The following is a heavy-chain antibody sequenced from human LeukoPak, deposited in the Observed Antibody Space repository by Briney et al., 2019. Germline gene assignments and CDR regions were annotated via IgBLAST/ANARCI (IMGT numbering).Heavy chain of an antibody. J-gene: IGHJ3*02. CDR2: IYYSGST. CDR1: GGSISNYY. CDR3: ARRGLGYYDSSGYYGYAFDI. V-gene: IGHV4-59*08. D-gene: IGHD3-22*01. Sequence: SETLSLTCTVSGGSISNYYWSWIRQPPGKGLEWIGYIYYSGSTNYNPSHKSRVTISVDTSKTQFSLKLSSVTAADTAVYYCARRGLGYYDSSGYYGYAFDIWGQGTMVTVSS.